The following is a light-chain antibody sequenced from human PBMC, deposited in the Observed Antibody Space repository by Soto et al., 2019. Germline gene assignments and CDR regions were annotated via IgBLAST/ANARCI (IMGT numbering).Light chain of an antibody. CDR3: AAWDDSLSVV. V-gene: IGLV1-47*01. CDR2: RNN. CDR1: SSNIGSNY. Sequence: QSVLTQPPSASGTPGQRVTISCSGSSSNIGSNYVYWYQQLPGTAPKLLIYRNNQRPSGVPDRFSGSKSGTSASLAISGLRSEDEADYYCAAWDDSLSVVFGGGTTLTVL. J-gene: IGLJ2*01.